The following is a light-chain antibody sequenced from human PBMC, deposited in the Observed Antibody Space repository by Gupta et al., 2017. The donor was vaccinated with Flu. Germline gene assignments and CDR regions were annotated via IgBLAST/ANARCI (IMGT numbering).Light chain of an antibody. CDR1: QDISRW. V-gene: IGKV1-12*01. Sequence: IRMTQSPSSVSASIGDRVTITCRASQDISRWLAWYQQKPGKAPKLLIYAASTLQSGVPSRFSGSGSGTDFTLTISSLQPEDFATYYCQQGNSVPPFTFGPGTKVNI. CDR2: AAS. J-gene: IGKJ3*01. CDR3: QQGNSVPPFT.